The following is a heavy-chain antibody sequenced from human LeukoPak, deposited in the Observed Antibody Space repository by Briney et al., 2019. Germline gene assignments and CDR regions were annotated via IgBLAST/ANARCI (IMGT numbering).Heavy chain of an antibody. J-gene: IGHJ4*02. V-gene: IGHV3-23*01. Sequence: GGSLRLSCATSGFSFSSYAMSWVRQAPGKGLEWVSSISGGGAGTYYADSVRGRFTISRDNSKNTLYLQMNSLRAEDTALYYCAKDFVRYNIQFDYWGQGALVTVSS. CDR1: GFSFSSYA. CDR3: AKDFVRYNIQFDY. CDR2: ISGGGAGT. D-gene: IGHD1-1*01.